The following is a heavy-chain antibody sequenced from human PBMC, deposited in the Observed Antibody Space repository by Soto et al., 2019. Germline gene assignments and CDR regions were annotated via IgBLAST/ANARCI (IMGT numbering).Heavy chain of an antibody. D-gene: IGHD2-15*01. CDR3: ARGGLQPEDYFDY. CDR1: GFTLSSYA. Sequence: GGSLRLSCAASGFTLSSYAMHWVRQAPGKGLEWVAVISYDGSNKYYADSVKGRFTISRDNSKNTLYLQMNSLRAEDTAVYYCARGGLQPEDYFDYWGQGTLVTVSS. V-gene: IGHV3-30-3*01. J-gene: IGHJ4*02. CDR2: ISYDGSNK.